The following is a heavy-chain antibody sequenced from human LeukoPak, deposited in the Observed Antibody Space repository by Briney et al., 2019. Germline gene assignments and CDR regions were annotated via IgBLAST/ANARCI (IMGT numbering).Heavy chain of an antibody. CDR1: AYTFSNYL. V-gene: IGHV1-46*01. J-gene: IGHJ5*02. Sequence: GASVKVSCKESAYTFSNYLIHWVRQAPGQGLEWMGIINPSGGSTSYAQKFQGRVTMTRDTSTSTVYMELSSLRSEDTAVYYCARDLGLRGVTNWFDPWGQGTLVTVSS. CDR3: ARDLGLRGVTNWFDP. CDR2: INPSGGST. D-gene: IGHD3-10*01.